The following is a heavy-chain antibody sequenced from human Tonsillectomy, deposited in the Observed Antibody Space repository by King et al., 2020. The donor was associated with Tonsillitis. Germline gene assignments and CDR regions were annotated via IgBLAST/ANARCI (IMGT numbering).Heavy chain of an antibody. CDR2: ISSSGSSI. J-gene: IGHJ6*03. V-gene: IGHV3-11*01. CDR3: AGDSGCSSCSIHMDV. CDR1: GFTFSDYY. Sequence: VQLVESGGGLVKPGGSLRLSCAASGFTFSDYYMIWIRQAPGKGLEWVSYISSSGSSIFYADSVKGRFTISRDNAKNSLYLHMNSLRAEDTAVYYCAGDSGCSSCSIHMDVWGRGTAVTVSS. D-gene: IGHD2-2*01.